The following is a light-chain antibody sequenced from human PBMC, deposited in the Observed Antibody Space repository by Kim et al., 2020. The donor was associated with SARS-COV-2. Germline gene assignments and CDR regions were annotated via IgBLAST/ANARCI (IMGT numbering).Light chain of an antibody. CDR3: QQLNIYPIT. J-gene: IGKJ5*01. V-gene: IGKV1-9*01. CDR2: AAS. CDR1: QGITSY. Sequence: DIQLTQSPSFLSVSVGDRVTITCRASQGITSYLAWYQQKPGKAPKLLIYAASTLQSGVPSRFSGSGYGTEFTLTISSLQPEDFATYYCQQLNIYPITFGQGTRLESK.